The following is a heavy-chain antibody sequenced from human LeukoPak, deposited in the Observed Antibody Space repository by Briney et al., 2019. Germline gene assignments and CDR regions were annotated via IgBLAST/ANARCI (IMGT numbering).Heavy chain of an antibody. V-gene: IGHV4-59*11. Sequence: PSETLSLTCTVSGGSISSHYWSWIRQPPGKGLEWIGYINYSGSTNYNLSLKSRVTISVDTSKNQFSLKLSSVTAADTAVYYCARFDGDSSGYKPYYYYYMDVWGKGTTVTVSS. D-gene: IGHD3-22*01. CDR2: INYSGST. CDR3: ARFDGDSSGYKPYYYYYMDV. J-gene: IGHJ6*03. CDR1: GGSISSHY.